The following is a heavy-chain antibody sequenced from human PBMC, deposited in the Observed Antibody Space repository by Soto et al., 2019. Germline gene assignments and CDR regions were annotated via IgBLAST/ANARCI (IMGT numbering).Heavy chain of an antibody. CDR3: AKARFWSGYDPTGGGMDV. CDR1: GFTFSSYA. D-gene: IGHD3-3*01. Sequence: EVQLLESGGGLVQPGGSLRLSCAASGFTFSSYAMSWVRQAPGKGLEWVSAISGSGGSTYYADSVKGRFTISRDNSKNTLYLQMNSLRAEDTAIYYCAKARFWSGYDPTGGGMDVWGQGTTVTVSS. V-gene: IGHV3-23*01. J-gene: IGHJ6*02. CDR2: ISGSGGST.